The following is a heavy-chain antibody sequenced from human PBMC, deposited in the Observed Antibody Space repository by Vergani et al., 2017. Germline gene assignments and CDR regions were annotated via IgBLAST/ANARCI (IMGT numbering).Heavy chain of an antibody. CDR2: TWYDGNNK. J-gene: IGHJ5*02. D-gene: IGHD1-14*01. V-gene: IGHV3-33*01. CDR3: ARDLRLLYNRFDP. CDR1: GFTFNQYG. Sequence: QVQLVESGGGVVQPGRSLRLSGAASGFTFNQYGMHRVRQAPGKGLEWVAVTWYDGNNKQYADSVKGRFTISRDNSKSTMYLQMNSLRDEDTGVYYCARDLRLLYNRFDPWGQGTLVTVSS.